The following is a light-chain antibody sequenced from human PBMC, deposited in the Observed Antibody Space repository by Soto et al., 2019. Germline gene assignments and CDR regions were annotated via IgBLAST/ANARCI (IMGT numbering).Light chain of an antibody. CDR2: AAS. Sequence: DIQMTQSPSSLSASVGDRVTITCRASHSISSYLYWYQQKPGKAPKLLIYAASSLQSGVPSRFSGSGSGTDFTLTISSLQPEDFATYYCQQSFSTRWTFGQGTKVDIK. CDR1: HSISSY. V-gene: IGKV1-39*01. CDR3: QQSFSTRWT. J-gene: IGKJ1*01.